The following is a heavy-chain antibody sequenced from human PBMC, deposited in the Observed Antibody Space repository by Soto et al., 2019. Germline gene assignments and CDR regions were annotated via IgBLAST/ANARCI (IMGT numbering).Heavy chain of an antibody. D-gene: IGHD2-8*01. J-gene: IGHJ6*02. CDR1: GFIFSKYG. CDR3: AKLVLPDVRVSTVVDV. V-gene: IGHV3-30*18. Sequence: QVQLVESGGGVVQPGRSLTLSCAASGFIFSKYGVHWVRQTPGKGLEWVALISYDGGHKFYTDSVKGRFTISRDNSKNTLLLQMNSLRAEDTAVYYCAKLVLPDVRVSTVVDVWGQGTTVIVSS. CDR2: ISYDGGHK.